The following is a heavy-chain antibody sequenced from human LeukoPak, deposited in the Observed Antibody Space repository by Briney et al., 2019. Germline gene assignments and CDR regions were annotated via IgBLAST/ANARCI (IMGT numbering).Heavy chain of an antibody. V-gene: IGHV4-34*01. CDR3: ARGPWFDP. J-gene: IGHJ5*02. Sequence: SETLSLTCPVYGGSFSGYYWSWIRQPPGKGLEWIGEINHSGSTNYNPSLKSRVTISVDTSKNQFSLKLSSVTAADTAVYYCARGPWFDPWGQGTLVTVSS. CDR1: GGSFSGYY. CDR2: INHSGST.